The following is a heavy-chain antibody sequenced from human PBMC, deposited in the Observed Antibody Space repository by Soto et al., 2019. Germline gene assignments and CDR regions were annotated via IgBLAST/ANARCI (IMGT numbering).Heavy chain of an antibody. Sequence: QVQLQESGPGLVKPSETLSLTCTVSGGSISSYYWSWIRQPPGKGLEWIGYIYYSGSTNYNPSLKSRVTISVDPSKNQFSLKLSSVTAADTAVYYCASTVTTAYYYGMDVWGQGTTVTVSS. CDR2: IYYSGST. CDR1: GGSISSYY. D-gene: IGHD4-17*01. V-gene: IGHV4-59*01. J-gene: IGHJ6*02. CDR3: ASTVTTAYYYGMDV.